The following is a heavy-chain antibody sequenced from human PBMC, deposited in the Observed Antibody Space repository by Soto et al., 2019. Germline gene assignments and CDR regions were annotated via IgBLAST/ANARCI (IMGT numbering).Heavy chain of an antibody. Sequence: QVQLVQSGAEVKKPGASVKVSCKASGYTFTGYYMHWVRQAPGQGLEWMGWINPNSGGTNYAQKFQGWVTMTRDTSISTAYMELSRLRSDDTAVYYCARELGLYRSGGSCYFGYFDYWGQGTLVTVSS. D-gene: IGHD2-15*01. V-gene: IGHV1-2*04. CDR3: ARELGLYRSGGSCYFGYFDY. J-gene: IGHJ4*02. CDR1: GYTFTGYY. CDR2: INPNSGGT.